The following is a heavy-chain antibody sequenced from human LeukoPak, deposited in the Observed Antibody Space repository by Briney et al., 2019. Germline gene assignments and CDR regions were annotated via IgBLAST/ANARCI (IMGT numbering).Heavy chain of an antibody. D-gene: IGHD3-3*01. CDR2: INHDGTT. J-gene: IGHJ4*02. V-gene: IGHV4-34*01. CDR3: ARGLITIFGVVDY. Sequence: SETLFLTCAVSGESFSAYYWTWIRQPPGKGLEWVGEINHDGTTNYNPSLESRVTMSVDTSKNQFSLKLSSVTAADTAMYYCARGLITIFGVVDYWGQGALVTVSS. CDR1: GESFSAYY.